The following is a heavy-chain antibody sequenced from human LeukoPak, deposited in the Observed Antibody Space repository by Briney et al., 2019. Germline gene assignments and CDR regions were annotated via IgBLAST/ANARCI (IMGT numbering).Heavy chain of an antibody. V-gene: IGHV4-39*07. CDR2: INHSGST. CDR3: ARVVVRYLAAAGTRRGWFDP. J-gene: IGHJ5*02. CDR1: GGSISSGGYY. D-gene: IGHD6-13*01. Sequence: PSETLSLTCTVSGGSISSGGYYWSWIRQPPGKGLEWIGEINHSGSTNYNPSLKSRVTISVDTSKNQFSLKLSSVTAADTAVYYCARVVVRYLAAAGTRRGWFDPWGQGTLVTVSS.